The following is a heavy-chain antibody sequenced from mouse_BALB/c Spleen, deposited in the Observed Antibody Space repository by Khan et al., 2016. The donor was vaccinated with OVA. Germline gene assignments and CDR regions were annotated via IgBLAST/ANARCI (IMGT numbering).Heavy chain of an antibody. CDR3: VSDGAYDRNDGWFAY. CDR2: INPSNGYT. Sequence: VELVESGAELARPGASVKMSCKASGYTFTSYTIHWLKLRPGQGLEWIGYINPSNGYTTYNQKFKDKATLTADKSSTTAYMQLSSLTSDDSAVYNCVSDGAYDRNDGWFAYWGQGTLVTVSA. V-gene: IGHV1-4*01. J-gene: IGHJ3*01. D-gene: IGHD2-14*01. CDR1: GYTFTSYT.